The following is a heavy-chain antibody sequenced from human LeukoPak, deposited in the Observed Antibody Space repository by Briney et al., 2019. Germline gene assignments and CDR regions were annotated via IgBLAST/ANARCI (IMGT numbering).Heavy chain of an antibody. CDR2: MNPNSGDT. D-gene: IGHD6-13*01. J-gene: IGHJ6*02. V-gene: IGHV1-8*01. CDR1: GYTFTSYD. CDR3: ASSSFFYYYGMDV. Sequence: ASVKVSCKASGYTFTSYDFIWVRQATGQGLEWMGWMNPNSGDTGYAQKLPGRVTMTRNTSISTAYMELSSLRSEDTAVYFCASSSFFYYYGMDVWGQGTTVTVSS.